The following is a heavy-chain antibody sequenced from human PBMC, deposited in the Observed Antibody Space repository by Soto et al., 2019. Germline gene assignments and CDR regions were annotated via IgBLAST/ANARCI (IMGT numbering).Heavy chain of an antibody. CDR2: IYSGGST. J-gene: IGHJ4*02. D-gene: IGHD5-12*01. Sequence: EVQLVESGGGLVQPGGSLRLSCAASGFTVSSNYMSWVRQAPGKGLEWVSVIYSGGSTYYADSVKGRFTISRDNSKNTLYLQMNSLRAEDTAVYYCARTRRDGYNYYFDYWGQGTLVTVSS. V-gene: IGHV3-66*01. CDR1: GFTVSSNY. CDR3: ARTRRDGYNYYFDY.